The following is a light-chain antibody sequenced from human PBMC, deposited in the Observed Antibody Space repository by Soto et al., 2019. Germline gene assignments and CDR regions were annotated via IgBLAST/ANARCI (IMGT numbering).Light chain of an antibody. CDR2: GAS. Sequence: EIVMTQSPATLSVSPGERATLSCRASQSVGSNLAWYQQTPGQAPRLLIYGASTRATGIPARFSGSGSGTEFTLTISSLQSEDFADYYCQQYNNFWTFGQGTKVEIK. J-gene: IGKJ1*01. CDR1: QSVGSN. CDR3: QQYNNFWT. V-gene: IGKV3-15*01.